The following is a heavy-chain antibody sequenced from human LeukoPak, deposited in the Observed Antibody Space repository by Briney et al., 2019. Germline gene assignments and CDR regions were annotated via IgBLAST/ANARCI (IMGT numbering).Heavy chain of an antibody. CDR1: GGSISSGDYY. CDR3: ARDEGEGWFDP. Sequence: SQTLSLTCTVSGGSISSGDYYWSWIRQPPGKGLEWIGYIYYSESTYYNPSLKSRVTISVDTSKNQFSLKLSSVTAADTAVYYCARDEGEGWFDPWGQGTLVTVSS. CDR2: IYYSEST. J-gene: IGHJ5*02. V-gene: IGHV4-30-4*01. D-gene: IGHD3-16*01.